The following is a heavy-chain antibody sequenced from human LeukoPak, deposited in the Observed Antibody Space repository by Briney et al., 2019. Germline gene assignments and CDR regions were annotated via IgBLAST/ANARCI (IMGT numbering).Heavy chain of an antibody. CDR2: INEDGSFT. CDR3: ARDLVMVNTPGDDFDY. J-gene: IGHJ4*02. D-gene: IGHD2-21*01. V-gene: IGHV3-74*01. CDR1: GFSFSGYW. Sequence: GGSLRLSCAASGFSFSGYWMHWVRQAPGKGLVWVSRINEDGSFTSYADSVKGRFTVSRDNAKNTLYLQMNSLRAEDTAVYYCARDLVMVNTPGDDFDYWGRGTLVTVSS.